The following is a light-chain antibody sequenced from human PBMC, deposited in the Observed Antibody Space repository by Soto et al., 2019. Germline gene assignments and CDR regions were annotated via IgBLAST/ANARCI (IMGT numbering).Light chain of an antibody. V-gene: IGLV2-18*02. CDR1: SSDVGSYNR. Sequence: QSALTQPPSVSGSPGQSVAISCTGTSSDVGSYNRVSRYQQAPGTAPKVMIYEVSNRPSGVPDRFSGSKSGNTASLTISGLQPEDEADYYCYSFTSSNTYVFGTGTKVTVL. J-gene: IGLJ1*01. CDR3: YSFTSSNTYV. CDR2: EVS.